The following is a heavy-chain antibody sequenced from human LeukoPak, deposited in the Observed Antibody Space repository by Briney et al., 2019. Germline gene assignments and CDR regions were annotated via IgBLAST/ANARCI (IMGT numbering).Heavy chain of an antibody. CDR2: ITPILGIA. D-gene: IGHD6-19*01. V-gene: IGHV1-69*04. CDR3: AREGSGWYHY. CDR1: GGTFSSYA. Sequence: ASVKVSCKASGGTFSSYAISWVRQAPGQGLEWMGRITPILGIANYAQKFQGRVTITADKSTSTAYMELSSLRSEDTAVYYCAREGSGWYHYWGQGTLVTVSS. J-gene: IGHJ4*02.